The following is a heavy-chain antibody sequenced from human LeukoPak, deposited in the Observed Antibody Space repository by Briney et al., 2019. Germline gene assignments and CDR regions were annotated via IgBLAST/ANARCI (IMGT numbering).Heavy chain of an antibody. V-gene: IGHV4-39*07. CDR1: GGSMSSNSYY. Sequence: SETLSLTCTVSGGSMSSNSYYWGWIRQTPGKGLEWIGNIFYSGSTYYNPSLESRVTISVDTSKNQFSLKLSSVTAADTAVYYCARDVASPKDYYYYMDVWGKGTTVTVSS. CDR2: IFYSGST. D-gene: IGHD2-15*01. J-gene: IGHJ6*03. CDR3: ARDVASPKDYYYYMDV.